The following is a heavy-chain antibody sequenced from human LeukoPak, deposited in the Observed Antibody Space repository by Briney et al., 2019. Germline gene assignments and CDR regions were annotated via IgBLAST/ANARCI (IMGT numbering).Heavy chain of an antibody. CDR2: IYYSGST. CDR3: ARQYDFWSGYYAYFDY. D-gene: IGHD3-3*01. J-gene: IGHJ4*02. V-gene: IGHV4-59*08. Sequence: SETLSLTCTVSGGSISSYYWSWIRQPPGKGLEWIGYIYYSGSTNYNLSLKSRVTISVDTSKNQFSLKLSSVTAADTAVYYCARQYDFWSGYYAYFDYWGQGTLVTVSS. CDR1: GGSISSYY.